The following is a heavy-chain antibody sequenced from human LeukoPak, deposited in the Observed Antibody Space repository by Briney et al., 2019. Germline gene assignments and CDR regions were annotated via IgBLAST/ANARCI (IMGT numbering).Heavy chain of an antibody. V-gene: IGHV1-18*01. CDR3: ARVDSNDYYAASWYFDL. D-gene: IGHD3-22*01. J-gene: IGHJ2*01. CDR2: ISAYNAKT. CDR1: GYSFTDYA. Sequence: ASVTVSFKASGYSFTDYAITWVRQAPGQGLEWMGWISAYNAKTKYAQTLQGRVTMTTDTSTSTAYMELRSLRSDDTAVYYCARVDSNDYYAASWYFDLWGRGTLVTVSS.